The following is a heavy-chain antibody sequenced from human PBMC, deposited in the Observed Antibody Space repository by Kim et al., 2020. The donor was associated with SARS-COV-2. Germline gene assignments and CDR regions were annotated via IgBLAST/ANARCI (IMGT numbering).Heavy chain of an antibody. Sequence: GGSLRLSGAASAFTFSSFSMSWVRQAPGKGLEWVSSISSGGTFSYYADSVKGRFTISRDNAKNPLYLQRNSLRAEDTAVYYCPSRSCTNGVCPFDYWGQG. CDR3: PSRSCTNGVCPFDY. D-gene: IGHD2-8*01. CDR1: AFTFSSFS. CDR2: ISSGGTFS. J-gene: IGHJ4*02. V-gene: IGHV3-21*01.